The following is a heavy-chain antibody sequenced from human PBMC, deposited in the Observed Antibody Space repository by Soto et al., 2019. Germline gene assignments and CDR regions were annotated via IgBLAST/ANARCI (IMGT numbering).Heavy chain of an antibody. V-gene: IGHV3-23*01. Sequence: PGGSLRLSCAASGFTFSSYAMSWVRQAPGKGLEWVSAISGSGGSTYYADSVKGRFTISRDNSKNTLYLQMNSLRAEDTAVYYCAKSLRIKVWPNYDLGVWGQGTTVTVSS. CDR2: ISGSGGST. D-gene: IGHD5-18*01. J-gene: IGHJ6*02. CDR1: GFTFSSYA. CDR3: AKSLRIKVWPNYDLGV.